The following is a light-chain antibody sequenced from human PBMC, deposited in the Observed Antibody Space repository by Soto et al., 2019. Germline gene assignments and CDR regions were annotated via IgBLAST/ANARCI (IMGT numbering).Light chain of an antibody. J-gene: IGKJ5*01. CDR2: GAS. V-gene: IGKV1-39*01. CDR1: QSVGEH. CDR3: QHYGYSAIT. Sequence: PMTQSPSPLSSSFGDNINITCXASQSVGEHLNWYQQKPGKAPKFLIYGASTLQSGVPSRFSGSGSGTDLTLTISCLELEDFALYYGQHYGYSAITNGEGTRLEIK.